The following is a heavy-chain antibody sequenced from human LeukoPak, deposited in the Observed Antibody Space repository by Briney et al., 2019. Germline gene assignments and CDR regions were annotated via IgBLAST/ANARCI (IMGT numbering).Heavy chain of an antibody. J-gene: IGHJ4*02. D-gene: IGHD6-13*01. Sequence: PGGSLRLSCAASGFTFSSYSMNWVRQAPGKGLEWVSSISSSSSYIYYADSVKGRFTISRDNAKNSLYLQMNSLRAEDTAVYYCAKDFRSWYGRGYWGQGTLVTVSS. CDR2: ISSSSSYI. V-gene: IGHV3-21*01. CDR1: GFTFSSYS. CDR3: AKDFRSWYGRGY.